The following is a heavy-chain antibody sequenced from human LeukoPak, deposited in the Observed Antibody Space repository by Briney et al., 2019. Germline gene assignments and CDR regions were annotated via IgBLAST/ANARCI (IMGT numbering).Heavy chain of an antibody. V-gene: IGHV4-38-2*02. CDR1: GYSISSGYY. D-gene: IGHD2-2*01. J-gene: IGHJ5*02. CDR2: IYHSGST. Sequence: SETLSLTCTVSGYSISSGYYWGWIRQPPGKGLEWIGSIYHSGSTYYNPSLKSRVTISVDTSKNQFSLKLSSVTAADTAVYYCARALIVVVPAAWFDPWGQGTLVTVSS. CDR3: ARALIVVVPAAWFDP.